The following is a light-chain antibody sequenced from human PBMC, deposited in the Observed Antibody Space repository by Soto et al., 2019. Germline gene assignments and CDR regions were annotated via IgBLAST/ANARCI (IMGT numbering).Light chain of an antibody. Sequence: DIRMTQSPSTLSASVGDRVTITCRASQSVSSWLAWYQQKPGKAPKVLIYRASNLENGVPSRFSGSGSGTEFTLTISSLQPDDFATYYCQQYSSYSLTFGPGTKVDIK. J-gene: IGKJ3*01. CDR2: RAS. CDR1: QSVSSW. V-gene: IGKV1-5*03. CDR3: QQYSSYSLT.